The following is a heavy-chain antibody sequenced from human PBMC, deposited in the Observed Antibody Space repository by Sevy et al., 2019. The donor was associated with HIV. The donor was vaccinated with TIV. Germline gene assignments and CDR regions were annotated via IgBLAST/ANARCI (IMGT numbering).Heavy chain of an antibody. CDR3: ARDDIVLMVYATSYYGMDV. CDR1: GFTFSSYA. D-gene: IGHD2-8*01. J-gene: IGHJ6*02. V-gene: IGHV3-30-3*01. Sequence: LSLTCAASGFTFSSYAMHWVRQAPGKGLEWVAVISYDGSNKYYADSVKGRFTISRDNSKNTLYLQMNSLRAEDTAVYYCARDDIVLMVYATSYYGMDVWGQGTTVTVSS. CDR2: ISYDGSNK.